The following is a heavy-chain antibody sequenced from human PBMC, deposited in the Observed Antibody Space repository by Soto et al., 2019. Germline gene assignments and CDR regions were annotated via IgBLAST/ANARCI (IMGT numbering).Heavy chain of an antibody. D-gene: IGHD3-3*01. CDR3: AREFTIFGVVVAV. V-gene: IGHV1-69*06. CDR2: IIPIFGTA. Sequence: SVKVSCKASGGTFSSYAISWVRQAPGQGLEWMGGIIPIFGTANYAQKFQGRVTITADKSTSTAYMELSSLRSEDTAVYYCAREFTIFGVVVAVWGQGTTVTVSS. J-gene: IGHJ6*02. CDR1: GGTFSSYA.